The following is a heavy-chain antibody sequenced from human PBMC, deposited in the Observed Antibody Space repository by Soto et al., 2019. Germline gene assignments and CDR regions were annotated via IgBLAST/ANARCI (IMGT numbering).Heavy chain of an antibody. J-gene: IGHJ6*02. CDR3: ARAPNDYNYHYYGLDV. Sequence: QVQLQESGPGLVKPSETLSLTCVVSGGSISSYYWSWIRQPPGKGLECIGYIYYSGNTKYNPSLESRVTLSVDMSKTQFSLNLRSVTAADTAVYYCARAPNDYNYHYYGLDVWGQGTTVTVSS. D-gene: IGHD4-4*01. CDR2: IYYSGNT. V-gene: IGHV4-59*01. CDR1: GGSISSYY.